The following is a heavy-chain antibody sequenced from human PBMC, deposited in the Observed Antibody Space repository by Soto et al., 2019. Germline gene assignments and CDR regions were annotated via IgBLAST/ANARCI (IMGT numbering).Heavy chain of an antibody. D-gene: IGHD4-17*01. CDR2: FDPEDGET. CDR1: GYTLTELS. V-gene: IGHV1-24*01. J-gene: IGHJ4*02. CDR3: ATANGDYGLYFDY. Sequence: SSVKVSCKVSGYTLTELSMHWVRQAPGKGLEWMGGFDPEDGETIYAQKFQGRVTMTEDTSTDTAYMELSSLRSEDTAVYYCATANGDYGLYFDYWGQGTLVTVSS.